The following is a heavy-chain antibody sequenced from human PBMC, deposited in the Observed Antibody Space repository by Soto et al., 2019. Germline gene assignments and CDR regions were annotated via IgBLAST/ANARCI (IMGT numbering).Heavy chain of an antibody. D-gene: IGHD1-1*01. Sequence: SETLSLTCAVYGGSLSGYYWTWIRQSPGKGLEWIGEIHPSGSTNFNPSLESRVTIPVDTSKNQFSLKITSVTAADTAVYYCARGRDEYKLGNVWGHGTTVTVSS. CDR3: ARGRDEYKLGNV. CDR1: GGSLSGYY. J-gene: IGHJ6*02. V-gene: IGHV4-34*01. CDR2: IHPSGST.